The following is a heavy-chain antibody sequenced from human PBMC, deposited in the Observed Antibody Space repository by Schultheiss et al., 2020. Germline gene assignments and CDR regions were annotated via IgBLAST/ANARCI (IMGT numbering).Heavy chain of an antibody. CDR3: ARALPYYYGMDV. CDR2: ISSSSSYT. CDR1: GFTFSSYA. Sequence: GGSLRLSCAASGFTFSSYAMSWVRQAPGKGLEWVSYISSSSSYTNYADSVKGRFTISRDNAKNSLYLQMNSLRAEDTAVYYCARALPYYYGMDVWGQGTTVTVSS. J-gene: IGHJ6*02. V-gene: IGHV3-11*05.